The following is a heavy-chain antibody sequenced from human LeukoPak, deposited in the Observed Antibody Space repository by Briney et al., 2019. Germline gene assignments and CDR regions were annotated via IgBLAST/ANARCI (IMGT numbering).Heavy chain of an antibody. V-gene: IGHV4-59*01. CDR1: GGSISSYY. D-gene: IGHD7-27*01. Sequence: SETLSFTCTVSGGSISSYYWTWIRQPPGKGLEWIGYIYYTGSTDYNPSLKSRVTISLDTSKNQFSLKLSSMTAADTAVYYCARDKLGWYFDLWGRGTLVTVSS. J-gene: IGHJ2*01. CDR2: IYYTGST. CDR3: ARDKLGWYFDL.